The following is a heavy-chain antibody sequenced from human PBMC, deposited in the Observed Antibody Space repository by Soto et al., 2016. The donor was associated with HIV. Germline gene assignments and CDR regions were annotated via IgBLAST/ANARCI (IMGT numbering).Heavy chain of an antibody. J-gene: IGHJ2*01. Sequence: EVQLVESGGGLVQPGGSLRLSCAASGFTFNTYDMHWVRQFPGKGLEWVSAIATAGDTYYPDSVKGHSPSPETLPRTLCLFKMNSLRAGDTAIYYCARGHERGMGRNYWFFDLWGRGTLVTVSS. CDR3: ARGHERGMGRNYWFFDL. V-gene: IGHV3-13*04. CDR1: GFTFNTYD. D-gene: IGHD3-16*01. CDR2: IATAGDT.